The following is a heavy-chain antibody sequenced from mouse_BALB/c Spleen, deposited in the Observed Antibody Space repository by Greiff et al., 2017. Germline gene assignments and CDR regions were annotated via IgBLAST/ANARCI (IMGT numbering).Heavy chain of an antibody. CDR1: GFTFNTYA. D-gene: IGHD2-4*01. CDR3: VREGDYDPYYAMDY. CDR2: IRSKSNNYAT. V-gene: IGHV10-3*03. J-gene: IGHJ4*01. Sequence: EVQGVESGGGLVQPKGSLKLSCAASGFTFNTYAMHWVCQAPGKGLEWVARIRSKSNNYATYYADSVKDRFTISRDDSQSMLYLQMNNLKTEDTAMYYCVREGDYDPYYAMDYGGQGTSGTVSS.